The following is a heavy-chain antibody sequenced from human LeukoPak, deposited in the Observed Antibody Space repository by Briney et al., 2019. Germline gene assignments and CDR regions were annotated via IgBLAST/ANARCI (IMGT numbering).Heavy chain of an antibody. CDR2: IYYSGST. D-gene: IGHD6-19*01. J-gene: IGHJ4*02. CDR1: GGSISSSSYY. CDR3: AGLIAVAGQTLFAR. Sequence: PSETLSLTCTVSGGSISSSSYYWGWIRQPPGKGLEWIGSIYYSGSTYYNPSLKSRVTISVDTSKNQFSLKLSSVTAADTAVYYCAGLIAVAGQTLFARWGQGTLVTVSS. V-gene: IGHV4-39*01.